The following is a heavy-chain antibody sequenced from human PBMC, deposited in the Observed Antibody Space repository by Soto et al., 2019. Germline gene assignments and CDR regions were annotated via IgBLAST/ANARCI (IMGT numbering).Heavy chain of an antibody. CDR3: ARWDRLKYYDWAFDI. CDR1: GYTFTSYA. CDR2: INAGNGNT. J-gene: IGHJ3*02. Sequence: ASVKVSCKASGYTFTSYAMHWVRQAPGQRLEWMGWINAGNGNTKYSQKFQGRVTITRDTSASTAYMELSSLRSEDTAVYYCARWDRLKYYDWAFDIWGQGTMVTVSS. D-gene: IGHD3-3*01. V-gene: IGHV1-3*01.